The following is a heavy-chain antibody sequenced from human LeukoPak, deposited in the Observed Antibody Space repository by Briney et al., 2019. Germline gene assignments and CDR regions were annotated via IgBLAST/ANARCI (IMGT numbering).Heavy chain of an antibody. CDR3: AKLSYDSSGYPDY. V-gene: IGHV3-23*01. CDR2: ISGSGGST. Sequence: GGSLRLSCAASGFTFSSYAMSWVRQAPGKGLEWVSAISGSGGSTYYADSVKGRYTISRDNSKNTLYLQMNSLRAEDTAVYYCAKLSYDSSGYPDYWGQGTLVTVSS. D-gene: IGHD3-22*01. CDR1: GFTFSSYA. J-gene: IGHJ4*02.